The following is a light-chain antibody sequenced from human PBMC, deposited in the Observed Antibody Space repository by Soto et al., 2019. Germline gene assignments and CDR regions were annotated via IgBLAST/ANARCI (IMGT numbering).Light chain of an antibody. V-gene: IGKV1-39*01. CDR2: AAS. J-gene: IGKJ3*01. CDR1: QSISSY. Sequence: DIQMTQSPSSLSASVGDRVNITCRASQSISSYLNWYQQKPGKAPKLLVYAASRLQSGVPSRFSGTGSGTDFTLTISSLQPEDFATYYCQQSFRTAFTFCPGNKLDIK. CDR3: QQSFRTAFT.